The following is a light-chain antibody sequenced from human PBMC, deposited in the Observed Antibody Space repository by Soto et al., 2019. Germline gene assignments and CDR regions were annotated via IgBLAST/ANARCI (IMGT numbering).Light chain of an antibody. V-gene: IGKV3-15*01. CDR1: QSVSTN. CDR3: QQYNNWPRT. J-gene: IGKJ1*01. Sequence: EIVMTHSLATLSVSPCERAALSCRASQSVSTNLARYQQKPGQAPRLLIYGASTRATGIPARFSGSGSETEFTLTISSLQSEDFAVYYCQQYNNWPRTFGQGTKVDIK. CDR2: GAS.